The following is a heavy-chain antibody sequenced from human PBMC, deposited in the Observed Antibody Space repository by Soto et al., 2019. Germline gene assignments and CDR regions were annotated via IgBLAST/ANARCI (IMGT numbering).Heavy chain of an antibody. CDR1: GASITGSFF. J-gene: IGHJ4*02. CDR2: FSLSGTT. Sequence: SETLSLTCTVSGASITGSFFWSWIRQPAGKGLEWIGRFSLSGTTNYNPSLRSRVTMSADVSKNQFSLRLTSVTAADTALYYCARGMTPPGAPAWYYFDSWGQGTLVTVSS. CDR3: ARGMTPPGAPAWYYFDS. D-gene: IGHD2-8*02. V-gene: IGHV4-4*07.